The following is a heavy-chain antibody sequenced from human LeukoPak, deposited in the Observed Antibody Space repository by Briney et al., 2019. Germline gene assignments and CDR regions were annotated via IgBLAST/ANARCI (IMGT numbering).Heavy chain of an antibody. J-gene: IGHJ4*02. Sequence: GASVKVSCKASGYTFTSCYMHWVRQAPGQGLEWMGIINPSGGSTSYAQKFQGRVTMTRDMSTSTVYMELSSLRSEDTAVYYCARASSSGWYPFDYWGQGTLVTVSS. CDR3: ARASSSGWYPFDY. D-gene: IGHD6-19*01. CDR1: GYTFTSCY. V-gene: IGHV1-46*01. CDR2: INPSGGST.